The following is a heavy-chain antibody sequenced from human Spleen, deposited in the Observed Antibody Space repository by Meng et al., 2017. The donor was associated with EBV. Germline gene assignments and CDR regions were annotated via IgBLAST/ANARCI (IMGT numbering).Heavy chain of an antibody. V-gene: IGHV1-46*01. J-gene: IGHJ4*02. D-gene: IGHD1-26*01. CDR3: ARSPMEWELATANLDY. CDR1: GGTFSRYT. Sequence: VAPVQSGAEVKKPGSSVKVSCKASGGTFSRYTITWVRQAPGQGLEWMAIINPSGGSADSAETFQDRVTLTRDTSTSTVYMELSSLRSDDTAVYYCARSPMEWELATANLDYWGRGTLVTVSS. CDR2: INPSGGSA.